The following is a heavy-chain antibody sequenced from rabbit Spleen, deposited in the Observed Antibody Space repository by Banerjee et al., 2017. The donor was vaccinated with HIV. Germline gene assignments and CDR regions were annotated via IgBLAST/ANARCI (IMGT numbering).Heavy chain of an antibody. CDR1: GVSFSGSSY. CDR2: IEGGSSSFT. J-gene: IGHJ6*01. D-gene: IGHD1-1*01. Sequence: EESGGDLVKPGASLTLTCIASGVSFSGSSYMCWVRQAPGKGLEWIACIEGGSSSFTYFASWAKGRFTISKTSSTTVTLQMTSLTAADTATYFCARDTSSSFSSYGMDLWGPGTLVTVS. CDR3: ARDTSSSFSSYGMDL. V-gene: IGHV1S40*01.